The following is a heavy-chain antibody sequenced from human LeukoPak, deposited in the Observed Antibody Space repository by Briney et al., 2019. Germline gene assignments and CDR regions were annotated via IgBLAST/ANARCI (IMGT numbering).Heavy chain of an antibody. Sequence: KTSETLSLTCTVSGYSISRGYSWGWIRQPPGKGLEWIGNIYHSGSTNYSPSLKSRVTISVDTSKNQFSLKLSSVTAADTAVYYCARDHRYDTVDIASHATNWFDPWGQGTLVTVSS. CDR2: IYHSGST. D-gene: IGHD3-22*01. CDR3: ARDHRYDTVDIASHATNWFDP. CDR1: GYSISRGYS. V-gene: IGHV4-38-2*02. J-gene: IGHJ5*02.